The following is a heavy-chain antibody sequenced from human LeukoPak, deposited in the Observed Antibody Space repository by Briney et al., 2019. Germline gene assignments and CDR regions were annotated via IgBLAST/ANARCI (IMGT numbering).Heavy chain of an antibody. Sequence: SETLSLTCTVSGGSISSYYWSWIRQPPGKGLDWIGYIYYSGSTNYNPSLKSRVTISVDTSKNQFSLKLSSVTAADTAVYYCERSSMDGSVYSGYDYYFDYWGQGTLVTVSS. V-gene: IGHV4-59*01. D-gene: IGHD5-12*01. CDR3: ERSSMDGSVYSGYDYYFDY. J-gene: IGHJ4*02. CDR1: GGSISSYY. CDR2: IYYSGST.